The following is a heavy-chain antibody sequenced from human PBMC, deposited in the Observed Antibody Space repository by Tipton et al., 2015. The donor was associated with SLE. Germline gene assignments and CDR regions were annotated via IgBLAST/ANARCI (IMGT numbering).Heavy chain of an antibody. CDR2: ISSSSSTI. CDR3: ARLLRGYSYGWNAFDI. D-gene: IGHD5-18*01. J-gene: IGHJ3*02. CDR1: GFTFSSYS. V-gene: IGHV3-48*01. Sequence: GSLRLSCAASGFTFSSYSMNWVRQAPGKGLEWVSYISSSSSTIYYADSVKGRFTISRDNAKNSLYLQMNSLRAEDTAVYYCARLLRGYSYGWNAFDIWGQGTMVTVSS.